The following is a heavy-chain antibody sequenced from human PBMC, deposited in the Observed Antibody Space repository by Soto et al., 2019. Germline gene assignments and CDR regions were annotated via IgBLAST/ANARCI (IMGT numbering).Heavy chain of an antibody. V-gene: IGHV3-33*01. D-gene: IGHD3-10*01. CDR1: GFTFSSYG. J-gene: IGHJ4*02. Sequence: GGSLRLSCAASGFTFSSYGMHWVRQAPGKGLEWVAVIWYDGSNKYYADSVKGRFTISRDNSKNTLYLQMNSLRAEDTAVYYCAREYSEFYGSRLNLDYWGQGTLVTVSS. CDR3: AREYSEFYGSRLNLDY. CDR2: IWYDGSNK.